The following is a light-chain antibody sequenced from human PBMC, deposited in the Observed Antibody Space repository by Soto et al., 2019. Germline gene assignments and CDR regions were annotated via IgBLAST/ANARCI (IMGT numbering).Light chain of an antibody. CDR1: QRIRNY. CDR2: AAS. Sequence: DVQMTQSPSSLSASVGDRVTITCRASQRIRNYLAWYQQKPGKVPKLLIYAASTLQSGVPSRFSGSGSGTDFTLTISSLQPEDVATYYCQKYNSALTFGGGTKVDIK. J-gene: IGKJ4*01. V-gene: IGKV1-27*01. CDR3: QKYNSALT.